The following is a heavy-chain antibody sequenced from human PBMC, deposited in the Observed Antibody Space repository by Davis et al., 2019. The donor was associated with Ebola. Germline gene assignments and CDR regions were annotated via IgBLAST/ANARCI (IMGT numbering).Heavy chain of an antibody. CDR3: AKSGLSFGVVKNHYGMDV. Sequence: GESLKISCAASGFTFSSYWMHWVRQAPGKGLVWVSRINSDWSSTSYADSVKGRFTISRDNAKNTLYLQMNSLRAEDTAVYYCAKSGLSFGVVKNHYGMDVWGKGTTVTVSS. CDR1: GFTFSSYW. D-gene: IGHD3-3*01. J-gene: IGHJ6*04. CDR2: INSDWSST. V-gene: IGHV3-74*01.